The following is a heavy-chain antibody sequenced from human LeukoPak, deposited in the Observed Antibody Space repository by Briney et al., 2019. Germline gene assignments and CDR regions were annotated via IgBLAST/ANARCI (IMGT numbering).Heavy chain of an antibody. D-gene: IGHD2-15*01. V-gene: IGHV3-72*01. CDR1: GFTFSDHY. CDR3: ARGYCTGGTCYSGDY. CDR2: SRNKAQSYTT. J-gene: IGHJ4*02. Sequence: PGGSLRLSCAASGFTFSDHYMDWVRQAPGKGPEWVARSRNKAQSYTTEYAAAVKGRFTISRDDSKNSLYLQMTSLKTEDTALYYRARGYCTGGTCYSGDYWGQGTLVTVSS.